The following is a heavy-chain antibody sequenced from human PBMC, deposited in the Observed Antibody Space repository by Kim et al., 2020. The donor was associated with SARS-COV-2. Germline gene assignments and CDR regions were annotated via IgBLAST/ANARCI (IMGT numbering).Heavy chain of an antibody. J-gene: IGHJ6*03. V-gene: IGHV3-7*01. Sequence: GGSLRLSCAASGFTLSTYWMSWVRQAPGKGLEWVANIKQDGSETYSVDSLKGRFTISRDNAKNSLYLQMNGLRADDTAVYYCAREKSCGADRCNYYMDVWGKGTTVTVSS. CDR2: IKQDGSET. CDR1: GFTLSTYW. D-gene: IGHD2-21*01. CDR3: AREKSCGADRCNYYMDV.